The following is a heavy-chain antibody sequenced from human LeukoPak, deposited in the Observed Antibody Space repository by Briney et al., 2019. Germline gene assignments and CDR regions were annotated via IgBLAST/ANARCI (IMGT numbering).Heavy chain of an antibody. V-gene: IGHV1-2*02. Sequence: ASVEVSCKPSGYTFTGYYMHWMRQAPGQGLELVGSINLNSGDTNYAQKFQGRVTITRDTSISTAYMELRRLRSDDTAVYYCASWAGGNAPVASFDYWGQGTLVTVSS. CDR2: INLNSGDT. CDR1: GYTFTGYY. CDR3: ASWAGGNAPVASFDY. J-gene: IGHJ4*02. D-gene: IGHD1-14*01.